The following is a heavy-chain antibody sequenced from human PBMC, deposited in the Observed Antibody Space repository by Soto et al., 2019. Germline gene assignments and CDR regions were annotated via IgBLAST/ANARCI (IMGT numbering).Heavy chain of an antibody. CDR1: GFSFSSFA. D-gene: IGHD2-15*01. CDR3: AKDPRAWSCFAS. CDR2: ISGSGGST. J-gene: IGHJ4*02. Sequence: PGGSLRLSCAASGFSFSSFAMSWVRQAPGKGLEWVSTISGSGGSTFYADSVKGRFTISRDNSKNTLSVQMNSLRAEDTAVYYCAKDPRAWSCFASWGQGTLVTVSS. V-gene: IGHV3-23*01.